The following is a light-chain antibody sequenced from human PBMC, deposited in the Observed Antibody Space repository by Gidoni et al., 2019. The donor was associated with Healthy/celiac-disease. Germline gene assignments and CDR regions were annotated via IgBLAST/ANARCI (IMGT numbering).Light chain of an antibody. CDR3: QQANSFPFT. J-gene: IGKJ4*01. CDR2: AAS. CDR1: QGISSC. Sequence: IQMPQSPSSVSTSVGDSVPITCRASQGISSCLAWYQQKPGKAPKLLIYAASSLQSGVPSRFSGSGSGTDFTLTISSLQPDDFATYYCQQANSFPFTFGGGTKVEIK. V-gene: IGKV1-12*01.